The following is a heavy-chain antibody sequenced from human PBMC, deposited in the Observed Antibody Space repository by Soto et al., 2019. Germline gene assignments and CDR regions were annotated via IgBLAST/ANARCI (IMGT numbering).Heavy chain of an antibody. Sequence: ASVKVSCKGSGYSFTSYWIGWVRQMPGKGLEWMGIIYPGDSDTRYSPSFQGQVTISADKSISTAYLQWSSLKASDTAMYYCARKDDGDDNNLDYWGQGTLVTVSS. D-gene: IGHD4-17*01. V-gene: IGHV5-51*01. CDR1: GYSFTSYW. J-gene: IGHJ4*02. CDR2: IYPGDSDT. CDR3: ARKDDGDDNNLDY.